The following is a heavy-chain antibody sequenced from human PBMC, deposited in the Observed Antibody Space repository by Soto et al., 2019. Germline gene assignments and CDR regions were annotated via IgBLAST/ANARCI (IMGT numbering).Heavy chain of an antibody. Sequence: TSETLSLTCTVSGGSISSYYWSWIRQPPGKGLEWIGYIYYSGSTNYNPSLKSRVTISVDTSKNQFSLKLSSVTAADTAVYYCARGRFLYWFDPWGQGTLVTVSS. D-gene: IGHD3-3*01. CDR2: IYYSGST. CDR1: GGSISSYY. CDR3: ARGRFLYWFDP. V-gene: IGHV4-59*01. J-gene: IGHJ5*02.